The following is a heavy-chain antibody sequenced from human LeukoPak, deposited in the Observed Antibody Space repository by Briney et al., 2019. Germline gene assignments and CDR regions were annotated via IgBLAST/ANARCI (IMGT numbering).Heavy chain of an antibody. J-gene: IGHJ6*02. Sequence: GGSLRLSCVASGFPFSSYWMTWVRQAPGKGLEWVANIKQDGSKKSYVDSVKGRFTISRDNAKNTLYLQMNSLRAEDTAVYYCARDAVDTANAVWGQGTTVTVSS. CDR3: ARDAVDTANAV. CDR1: GFPFSSYW. CDR2: IKQDGSKK. V-gene: IGHV3-7*01. D-gene: IGHD5-18*01.